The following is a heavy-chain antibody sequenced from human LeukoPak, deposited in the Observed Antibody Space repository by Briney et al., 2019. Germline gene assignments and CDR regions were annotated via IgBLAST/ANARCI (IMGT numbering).Heavy chain of an antibody. CDR2: IYTSGST. Sequence: SETLSLTCTDSGRSISSYYWSWIRQPPGKGLEWIGYIYTSGSTNYNPSLKRRVTISVDTSNNQFSLKLSSVTAADTAVYYCARQESTVTTDYYYYYMDVWGKGTTVTVSS. J-gene: IGHJ6*03. D-gene: IGHD4-17*01. CDR1: GRSISSYY. CDR3: ARQESTVTTDYYYYYMDV. V-gene: IGHV4-4*09.